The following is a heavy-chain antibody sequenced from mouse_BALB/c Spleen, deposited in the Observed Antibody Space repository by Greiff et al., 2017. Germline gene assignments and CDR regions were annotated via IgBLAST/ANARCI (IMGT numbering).Heavy chain of an antibody. CDR3: ARQKYGNYEGYAMDY. CDR1: GYTFTSYW. Sequence: VQLQQSGAELARPGASVKLSCKASGYTFTSYWMQWVKQRPGQGLEWIGAIYPGDGDTRYTQKFKGKATLTADKSSSTAYMQLSSLASEDSAVYYCARQKYGNYEGYAMDYWGQGTSVTVSS. J-gene: IGHJ4*01. CDR2: IYPGDGDT. D-gene: IGHD2-10*02. V-gene: IGHV1-87*01.